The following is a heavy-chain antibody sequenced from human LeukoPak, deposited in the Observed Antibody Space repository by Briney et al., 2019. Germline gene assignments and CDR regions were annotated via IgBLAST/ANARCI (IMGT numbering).Heavy chain of an antibody. D-gene: IGHD3-10*01. CDR3: ARVDRFNYGPLNWFDP. V-gene: IGHV4-39*07. CDR2: IYYSGST. CDR1: GGSISSSSYY. Sequence: SETLSLTCTVSGGSISSSSYYWGWIRQPPGKGLEWIGSIYYSGSTYYNPSLKSRVTISVDTSKNQFSLKLSSVTAADTAVYYCARVDRFNYGPLNWFDPWGQGTLVTVSS. J-gene: IGHJ5*02.